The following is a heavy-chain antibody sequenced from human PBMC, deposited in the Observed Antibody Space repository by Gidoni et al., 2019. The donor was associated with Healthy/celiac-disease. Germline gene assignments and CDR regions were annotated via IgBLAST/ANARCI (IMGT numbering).Heavy chain of an antibody. CDR1: GGTFSSYT. D-gene: IGHD3-22*01. CDR3: ARGGNYYDRDFDY. Sequence: QVQLVQSGAEVKKPGSSVKVSCKASGGTFSSYTISWVRQAPGQGLEWMGRIIPILGIANYAQKFQGRVTITADKSTSTAYMELSSLRSEDTAVYYCARGGNYYDRDFDYWGQGTLVTVSS. J-gene: IGHJ4*02. CDR2: IIPILGIA. V-gene: IGHV1-69*02.